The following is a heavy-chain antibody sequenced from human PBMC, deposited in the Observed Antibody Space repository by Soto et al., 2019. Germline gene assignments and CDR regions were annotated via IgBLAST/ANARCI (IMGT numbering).Heavy chain of an antibody. V-gene: IGHV4-59*01. CDR3: ARSVDDYGDYYFDY. CDR2: IYYSGST. CDR1: GGSISSYY. J-gene: IGHJ4*02. D-gene: IGHD4-17*01. Sequence: SETLSLTCAVSGGSISSYYWSWIRQPPGKGLEWIGYIYYSGSTNYNPSLKSRVTISVDTSKNQFSLKLSSVTAADTAVYYCARSVDDYGDYYFDYWGQGTLVTVSS.